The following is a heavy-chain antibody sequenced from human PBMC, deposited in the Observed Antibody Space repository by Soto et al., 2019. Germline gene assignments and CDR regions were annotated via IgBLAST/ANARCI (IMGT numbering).Heavy chain of an antibody. Sequence: PSETLSLTCTVSGGSISSYDWSWIRQPPGKGLEWIGYIYYSGSTNYNPPLKSRVTISVDTSKNQFSLKLSSVTAADTAVYYCASLHRAMGWFDPWGQGTLVTVSS. V-gene: IGHV4-59*08. CDR2: IYYSGST. CDR3: ASLHRAMGWFDP. CDR1: GGSISSYD. J-gene: IGHJ5*02.